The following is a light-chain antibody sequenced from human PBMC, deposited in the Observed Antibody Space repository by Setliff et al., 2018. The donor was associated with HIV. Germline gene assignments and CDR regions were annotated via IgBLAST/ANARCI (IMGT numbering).Light chain of an antibody. Sequence: QSALTQPASVSGSPGQSITISCTGSSSDVGSYNLVPWYQQHPRKAPKLMIYEVSKWPSGVSNRFSGSKSGNTASLTISGLQAEDEADYYCCSYAGSSTFVFGGGTXVTVL. CDR3: CSYAGSSTFV. J-gene: IGLJ3*02. CDR2: EVS. V-gene: IGLV2-23*02. CDR1: SSDVGSYNL.